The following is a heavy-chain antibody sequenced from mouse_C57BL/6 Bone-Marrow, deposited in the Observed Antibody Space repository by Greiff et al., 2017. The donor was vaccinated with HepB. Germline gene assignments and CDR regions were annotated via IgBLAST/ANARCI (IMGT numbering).Heavy chain of an antibody. CDR1: GFSLTSYG. J-gene: IGHJ4*01. CDR3: ARNSNYVDYAMDY. Sequence: QVQLQQSGPGLVQPSQSLSITCTVSGFSLTSYGVHWVRQSPGKGLEWLGVIWSGGSTDYNAAFISRLSISKDNSKSQVFFKMNSLQADDTAIYYCARNSNYVDYAMDYWGQGTSVTVSS. D-gene: IGHD2-5*01. CDR2: IWSGGST. V-gene: IGHV2-2*01.